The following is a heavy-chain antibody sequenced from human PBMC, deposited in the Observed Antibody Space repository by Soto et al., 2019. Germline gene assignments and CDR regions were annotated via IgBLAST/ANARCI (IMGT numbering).Heavy chain of an antibody. CDR2: IIPIFGTA. CDR1: GGTFSSCA. D-gene: IGHD6-6*01. CDR3: ASGSSSGVGGMDV. V-gene: IGHV1-69*06. J-gene: IGHJ6*02. Sequence: SVKVSCKASGGTFSSCAISCARQAPGQGLEWMGGIIPIFGTANYAQKFQGRVTITADKSTSTAYMELSSLRSEDTAVYYCASGSSSGVGGMDVWGQGTTVTVSS.